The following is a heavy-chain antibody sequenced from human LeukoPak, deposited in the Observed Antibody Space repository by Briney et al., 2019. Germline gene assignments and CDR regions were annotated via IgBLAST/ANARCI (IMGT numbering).Heavy chain of an antibody. D-gene: IGHD6-6*01. CDR1: GGSISSGDYY. Sequence: PSETLSLTCTVSGGSISSGDYYWSWIRQPPGKGLEWIGYIYYSGSTYYNPSLKSRVTISVDTSENQFSLKLSSVTAADTAVYYCASGYSSSSSDAFDIWGQGTMVTVSS. CDR3: ASGYSSSSSDAFDI. V-gene: IGHV4-30-4*08. CDR2: IYYSGST. J-gene: IGHJ3*02.